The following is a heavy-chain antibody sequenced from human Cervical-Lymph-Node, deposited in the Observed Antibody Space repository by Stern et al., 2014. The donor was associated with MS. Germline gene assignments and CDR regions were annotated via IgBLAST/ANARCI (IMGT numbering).Heavy chain of an antibody. CDR1: GYTFTGYY. CDR3: ARGTTYYYDSSGYSNDAFDI. J-gene: IGHJ3*02. D-gene: IGHD3-22*01. V-gene: IGHV1-2*04. CDR2: MNPNSGGT. Sequence: QVQLGQSGAEVKKPGASVKVSCKASGYTFTGYYMHWVRQAPGQGLEWMGWMNPNSGGTTYAQKFQGWVTMTRDTSISTAYMELSRLRSDDTAVYYCARGTTYYYDSSGYSNDAFDIWGQGTMVTVSS.